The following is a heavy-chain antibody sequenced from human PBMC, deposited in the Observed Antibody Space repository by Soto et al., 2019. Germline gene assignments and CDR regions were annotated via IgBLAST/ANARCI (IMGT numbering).Heavy chain of an antibody. V-gene: IGHV4-30-2*01. D-gene: IGHD2-15*01. CDR3: ARGQVVAAQH. CDR1: GGSISSGGSS. J-gene: IGHJ4*02. Sequence: HLQLQESGSGLVKPSQTLSLTCAVSGGSISSGGSSWSWLRQPPGKGLEWIGYIYHSGSTYYNPSLKRRVTISVDRSKNQFSLKLSSVTAADTAVYYCARGQVVAAQHWGQGTLVTVSS. CDR2: IYHSGST.